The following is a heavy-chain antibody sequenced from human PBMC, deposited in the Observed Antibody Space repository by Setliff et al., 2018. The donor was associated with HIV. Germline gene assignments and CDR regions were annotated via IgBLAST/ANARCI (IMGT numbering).Heavy chain of an antibody. CDR3: AGDEFQRATIRGAFDY. J-gene: IGHJ4*02. Sequence: GASVKVSCKASGGTFSSYAISWVRQAPGQGLEWMGRIIPIFGTANYAQKFQGRVTITANKSTSTAYMDLSSLRSEDTAVYYCAGDEFQRATIRGAFDYGGQGTLVTSPQ. CDR1: GGTFSSYA. D-gene: IGHD5-12*01. CDR2: IIPIFGTA. V-gene: IGHV1-69*06.